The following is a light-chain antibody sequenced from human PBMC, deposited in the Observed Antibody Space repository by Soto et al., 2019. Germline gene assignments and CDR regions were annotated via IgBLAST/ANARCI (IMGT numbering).Light chain of an antibody. J-gene: IGKJ3*01. CDR2: GAS. Sequence: EIVLTQSPGTLSLSPGERATLSCRASQSVSSTYLAWYQQKPGQAPRLLIYGASNRATGIPDRFSGSGSGTDFTLIISRLEPEDFAVYYCLQFGSSPLFTFGPGTKVDI. CDR1: QSVSSTY. CDR3: LQFGSSPLFT. V-gene: IGKV3-20*01.